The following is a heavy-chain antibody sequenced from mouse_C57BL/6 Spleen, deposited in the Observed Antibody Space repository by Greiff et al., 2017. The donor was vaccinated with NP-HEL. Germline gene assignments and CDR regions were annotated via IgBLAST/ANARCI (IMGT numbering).Heavy chain of an antibody. CDR3: ASELGRGFAY. CDR1: GFSLTSYG. D-gene: IGHD4-1*01. Sequence: VQVVESGPGLVAPSQSLSITCTVSGFSLTSYGVDWVRQSPGKGLEWLGVIWGVGSTNYNSALKSRLSISKDNSKSQVFLKMNRLQTDDTAMYYCASELGRGFAYWGQGTLVTVSA. V-gene: IGHV2-6*01. CDR2: IWGVGST. J-gene: IGHJ3*01.